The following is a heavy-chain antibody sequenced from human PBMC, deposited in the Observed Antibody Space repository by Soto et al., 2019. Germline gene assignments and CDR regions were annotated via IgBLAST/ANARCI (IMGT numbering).Heavy chain of an antibody. D-gene: IGHD4-17*01. V-gene: IGHV5-10-1*01. Sequence: PGESLKISCKGSGYNFTSNWISWVRQMPGKGLEWMGRIDPSDSYTNYSPSFQGHVTISADKSISTSYLQWSSLKASDTAVYYCARRDGVGYYYGMDVWGQGTTVTVSS. J-gene: IGHJ6*02. CDR2: IDPSDSYT. CDR1: GYNFTSNW. CDR3: ARRDGVGYYYGMDV.